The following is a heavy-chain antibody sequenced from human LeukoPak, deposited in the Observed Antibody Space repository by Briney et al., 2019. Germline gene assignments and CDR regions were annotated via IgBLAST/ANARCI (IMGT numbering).Heavy chain of an antibody. CDR2: INSGGSST. D-gene: IGHD6-13*01. CDR3: VRDGSTCANWFDP. V-gene: IGHV3-74*01. Sequence: PRGSLRLSCAASGFTLSNYWMHLVGQAPGKGLGWVSRINSGGSSTSYADSVKGRFTISRDNAKNTLYLQMNRLRDEDTAVYYCVRDGSTCANWFDPWGQGTLVTVSS. J-gene: IGHJ5*02. CDR1: GFTLSNYW.